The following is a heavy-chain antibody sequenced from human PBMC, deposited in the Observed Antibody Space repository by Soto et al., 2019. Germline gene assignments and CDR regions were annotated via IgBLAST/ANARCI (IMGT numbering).Heavy chain of an antibody. CDR2: IYWNDDK. V-gene: IGHV2-5*01. Sequence: QITLKESGPTLVKPTQTLTLTCTFSWFSLSTSGVGVGWIRQPPGKALEWLALIYWNDDKRYSPSLKSRLTITQGTSNNRGVLTITNMGPVDTATYYCAHRQPLQQYLARYILFDPWGQGTLVTVSS. CDR1: WFSLSTSGVG. J-gene: IGHJ5*02. D-gene: IGHD2-2*01. CDR3: AHRQPLQQYLARYILFDP.